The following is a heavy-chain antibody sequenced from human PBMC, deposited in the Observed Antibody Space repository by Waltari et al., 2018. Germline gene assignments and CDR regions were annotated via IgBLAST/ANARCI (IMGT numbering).Heavy chain of an antibody. CDR2: IDQDGSEK. CDR3: AGGGGWLHDY. Sequence: EVQLVESGGGLVQPGGSLSLSCTYSGFPSSTYWMNWVRQAPGKGLEWLAIIDQDGSEKYYAESVKGRFTISRDSARNSLYLQMNSLRAEDTAVYYCAGGGGWLHDYWGQGTLVTVSS. J-gene: IGHJ4*02. V-gene: IGHV3-7*03. D-gene: IGHD2-15*01. CDR1: GFPSSTYW.